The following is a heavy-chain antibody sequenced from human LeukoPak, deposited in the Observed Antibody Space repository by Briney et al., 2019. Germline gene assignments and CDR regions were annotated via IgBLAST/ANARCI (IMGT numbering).Heavy chain of an antibody. D-gene: IGHD7-27*01. CDR1: GGSVSSYY. J-gene: IGHJ5*02. Sequence: SETLSLTCSVSGGSVSSYYWTWIRQPPGKGLEWIGTIYYSGSTYYNPSLKSRVTISVDTSKAHFSLKLSSATATDTAAYYCARHDPGWFDTWGQGTLVTVSS. CDR2: IYYSGST. CDR3: ARHDPGWFDT. V-gene: IGHV4-59*08.